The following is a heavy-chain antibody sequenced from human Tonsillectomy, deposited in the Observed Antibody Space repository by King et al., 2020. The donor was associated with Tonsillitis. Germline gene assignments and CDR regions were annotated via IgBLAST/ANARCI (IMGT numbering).Heavy chain of an antibody. D-gene: IGHD6-19*01. CDR2: IGYVGSNK. J-gene: IGHJ5*02. CDR3: AREGSSGWYAGNWFDP. CDR1: GFTFSSYG. Sequence: QLVQSGGGVVQPGRALRLSCAASGFTFSSYGMHWVRQAPGKGLGWGAVIGYVGSNKYSADSVKGRFTISRDNSKNTLYLQMNSLRAEDTAVYYCAREGSSGWYAGNWFDPWGQGTLVTVSS. V-gene: IGHV3-33*01.